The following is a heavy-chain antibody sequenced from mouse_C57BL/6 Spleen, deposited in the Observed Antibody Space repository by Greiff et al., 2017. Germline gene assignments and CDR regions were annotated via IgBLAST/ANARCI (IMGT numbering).Heavy chain of an antibody. CDR3: ARWYYGSSYFDY. Sequence: QVQLKQSGAELVRPGASVKLSCKASGYTFTDYYINWVKQRPGQGLEWIARIYPGSGNTYYNEKFKGKATLTAEKSSSTAYMQLSSLTSEDSAVYFCARWYYGSSYFDYWGQGTTLTVSS. J-gene: IGHJ2*01. D-gene: IGHD1-1*01. CDR2: IYPGSGNT. CDR1: GYTFTDYY. V-gene: IGHV1-76*01.